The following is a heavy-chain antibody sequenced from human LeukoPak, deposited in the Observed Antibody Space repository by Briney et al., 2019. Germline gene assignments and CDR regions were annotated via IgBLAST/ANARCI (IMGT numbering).Heavy chain of an antibody. D-gene: IGHD5-18*01. V-gene: IGHV4-34*01. CDR1: GGSFSGYY. J-gene: IGHJ2*01. Sequence: SETLSLTCAVYGGSFSGYYWSWIRQPPGKGLEWTGEINHSGSTNYNPSLKSRVTISVDTSKNQFSLKLSSVTAADTAVYYCARVDTAMVHWYFDLWGRGTLVTVSS. CDR2: INHSGST. CDR3: ARVDTAMVHWYFDL.